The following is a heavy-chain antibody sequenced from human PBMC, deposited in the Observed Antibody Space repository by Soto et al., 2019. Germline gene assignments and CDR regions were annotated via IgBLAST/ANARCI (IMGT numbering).Heavy chain of an antibody. CDR3: ARHGYGSGSYYDY. Sequence: SETLSLTCTVSGGSISSYYWSWIRQPPGKGLEWIGYIYYSGSTNYNPSLKSRVTISVDTSKNQFSLKLSSVTAADTAVYYCARHGYGSGSYYDYWGQGTLVTVS. CDR1: GGSISSYY. V-gene: IGHV4-59*08. CDR2: IYYSGST. D-gene: IGHD3-10*01. J-gene: IGHJ4*02.